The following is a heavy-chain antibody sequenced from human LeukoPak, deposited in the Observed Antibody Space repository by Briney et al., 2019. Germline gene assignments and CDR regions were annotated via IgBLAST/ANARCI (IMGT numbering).Heavy chain of an antibody. Sequence: MSSETLSLTCTVSGGSISSSRYYWGWIRQPPGKGLEWTGSIDYSGSTYYTPSLKSRVTISVDTSKNQFSLRLSSVTAADTAVYYCARRVGDNWFDPWGQGTLVTVSS. CDR2: IDYSGST. CDR1: GGSISSSRYY. V-gene: IGHV4-39*01. J-gene: IGHJ5*02. CDR3: ARRVGDNWFDP.